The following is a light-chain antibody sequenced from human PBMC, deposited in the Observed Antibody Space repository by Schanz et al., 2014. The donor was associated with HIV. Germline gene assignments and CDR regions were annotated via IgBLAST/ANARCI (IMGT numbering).Light chain of an antibody. CDR3: LEDQGSPYI. V-gene: IGKV1-6*01. Sequence: IQMTQSPSTLSASVGDRVTITCRASQAIRSDLGWYQQKPGRAPKLLIYAVSTLENGVPSRFSGSGSGTDFALTISNLQPEDFATYYCLEDQGSPYIFGQGTMLEIK. J-gene: IGKJ2*01. CDR1: QAIRSD. CDR2: AVS.